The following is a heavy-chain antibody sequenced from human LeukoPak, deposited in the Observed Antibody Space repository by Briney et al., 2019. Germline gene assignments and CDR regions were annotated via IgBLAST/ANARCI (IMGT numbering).Heavy chain of an antibody. CDR1: GFTLSSYW. D-gene: IGHD3-22*01. Sequence: PGGSLRLSCAASGFTLSSYWMHWVRQAPGKGLVGVSRIKSDGRTNYADSVKGRFTISRDNAKNTVSLQMNSLRAEDTGVYYCARAPSEIGGYYPEYFRHWGQGTLVIVSS. CDR3: ARAPSEIGGYYPEYFRH. V-gene: IGHV3-74*01. J-gene: IGHJ1*01. CDR2: IKSDGRT.